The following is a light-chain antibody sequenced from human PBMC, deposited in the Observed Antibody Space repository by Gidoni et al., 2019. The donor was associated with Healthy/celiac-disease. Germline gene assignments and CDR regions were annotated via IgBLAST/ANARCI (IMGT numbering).Light chain of an antibody. Sequence: EIVLTQSPGTLSLSPGERDTLSCRASQSVSSIYLAWYQQKPGQAPRLLIYGASSSATGIPDSFSGSGSGTDFTLTISRLEPEDFAVYYCQQYGSSPGYTFGQGTKLEIK. CDR3: QQYGSSPGYT. J-gene: IGKJ2*01. V-gene: IGKV3-20*01. CDR1: QSVSSIY. CDR2: GAS.